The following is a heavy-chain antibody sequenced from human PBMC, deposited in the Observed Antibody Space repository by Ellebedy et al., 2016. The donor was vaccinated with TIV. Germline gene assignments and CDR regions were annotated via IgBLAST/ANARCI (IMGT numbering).Heavy chain of an antibody. D-gene: IGHD5-24*01. CDR3: ARQARRDGYNADLYDY. V-gene: IGHV6-1*01. CDR1: GDSVSSNSAA. J-gene: IGHJ4*02. Sequence: SQTLSLTCAISGDSVSSNSAAWNWIRQSPSRGLEWLGRTYYRSKWYNDYAVSVKSRITINPDTSKNQFSLQLNSVTPEDTAVYYCARQARRDGYNADLYDYWGQGTLVTVSS. CDR2: TYYRSKWYN.